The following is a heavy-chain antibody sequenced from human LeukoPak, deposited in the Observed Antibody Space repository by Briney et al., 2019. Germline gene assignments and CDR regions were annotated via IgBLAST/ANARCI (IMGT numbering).Heavy chain of an antibody. Sequence: SVKVSCKASGFTFTSSAVQWVRQARGQCLEWIGWIVVGSGNTNYAQKFQERVTITRDMSTSTAYMELSSLRSEDTAVYYCAAAPYDFWSGSLDSWFDPWGQGTLVTVSS. V-gene: IGHV1-58*01. D-gene: IGHD3-3*01. CDR1: GFTFTSSA. CDR2: IVVGSGNT. CDR3: AAAPYDFWSGSLDSWFDP. J-gene: IGHJ5*02.